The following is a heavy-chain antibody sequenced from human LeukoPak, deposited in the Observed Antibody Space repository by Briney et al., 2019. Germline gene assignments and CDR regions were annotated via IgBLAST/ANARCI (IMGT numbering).Heavy chain of an antibody. D-gene: IGHD5-18*01. CDR2: IKRDGSDT. V-gene: IGHV3-7*01. CDR1: GFAFSSYW. CDR3: AMWIQVWKFDY. J-gene: IGHJ4*02. Sequence: GGSLRLSCAAPGFAFSSYWMSWVRQAPGKGLEWVANIKRDGSDTSYVDSVKGRFTISRDNAKNSLYLQLNSLRAEDTAVYYCAMWIQVWKFDYWGQGTLVTVSS.